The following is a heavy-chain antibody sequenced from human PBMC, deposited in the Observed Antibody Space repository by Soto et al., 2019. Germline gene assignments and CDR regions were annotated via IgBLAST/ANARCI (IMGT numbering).Heavy chain of an antibody. CDR1: GFTFSSYG. CDR3: AREAQRYFDY. J-gene: IGHJ4*02. Sequence: QVQLVESGGGVVQPGRSLRLSCAASGFTFSSYGMNWVRQAPGKGLEWVAGIWYDGSNKYYADFVKGRFTISRDNSKNTLYLQINSLRAEDTAVYYCAREAQRYFDYWGQGTLVTVSS. CDR2: IWYDGSNK. V-gene: IGHV3-33*01.